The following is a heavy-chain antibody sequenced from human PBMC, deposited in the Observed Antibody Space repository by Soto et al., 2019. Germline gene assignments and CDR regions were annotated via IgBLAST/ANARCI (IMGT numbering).Heavy chain of an antibody. CDR3: AKDKIGSSGYYPDY. D-gene: IGHD3-22*01. V-gene: IGHV3-23*01. Sequence: HPVGSLRLSCAASGFTFSSYAMSWVRQAPGKGLEWVSAISGSGGSTYYADSVKGRFTISRDNSKNTLYLQMNSLRAEDTAVYYCAKDKIGSSGYYPDYWGQGTLVTVSS. CDR2: ISGSGGST. J-gene: IGHJ4*02. CDR1: GFTFSSYA.